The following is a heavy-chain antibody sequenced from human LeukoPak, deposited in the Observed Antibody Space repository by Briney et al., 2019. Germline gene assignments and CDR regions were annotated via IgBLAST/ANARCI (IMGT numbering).Heavy chain of an antibody. J-gene: IGHJ4*02. CDR3: ARVDTAMVTDY. CDR2: IYYSGST. V-gene: IGHV4-59*01. D-gene: IGHD5-18*01. CDR1: GGSISSYY. Sequence: SETLSLTCTVSGGSISSYYWSWIRQPLGKGLEWIGYIYYSGSTNYNPSLKSRVTISVDTSKNQFSLKLSSVTAADTAVYYCARVDTAMVTDYWGQGTLVAVSS.